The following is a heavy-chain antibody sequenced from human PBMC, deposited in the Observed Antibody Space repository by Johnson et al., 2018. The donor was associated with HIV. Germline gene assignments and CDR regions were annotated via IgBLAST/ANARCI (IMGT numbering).Heavy chain of an antibody. CDR3: ARDGKVGATPRRAFDI. CDR1: GFTVSSNY. Sequence: EVQLVESGGGVVRPGGSLRLSCAASGFTVSSNYMSWVRQTPGKGLEWVSYISSSGSTIYYADSVKGRFTISRDNSKNTLFLQMNSLRAEDTAVYYCARDGKVGATPRRAFDIWGQGTMVTVSS. D-gene: IGHD1-26*01. V-gene: IGHV3-48*01. J-gene: IGHJ3*02. CDR2: ISSSGSTI.